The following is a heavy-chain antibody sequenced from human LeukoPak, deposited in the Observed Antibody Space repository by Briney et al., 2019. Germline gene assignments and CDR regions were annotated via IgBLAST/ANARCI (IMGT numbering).Heavy chain of an antibody. CDR1: GGSISSGGYS. CDR3: AREMSSSGAFDI. Sequence: SQTLSLTCAVSGGSISSGGYSWSWIRQPPGKGLEWIGYIYHSGSTYYNPSLKSRVTISVDRSKNQFSLKLSSVTAADTAVYYCAREMSSSGAFDIWGQGTMVTVSS. D-gene: IGHD6-6*01. J-gene: IGHJ3*02. CDR2: IYHSGST. V-gene: IGHV4-30-2*01.